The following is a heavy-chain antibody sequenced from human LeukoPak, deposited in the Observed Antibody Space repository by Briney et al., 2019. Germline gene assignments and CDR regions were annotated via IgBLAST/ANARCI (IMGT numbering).Heavy chain of an antibody. V-gene: IGHV3-23*01. D-gene: IGHD6-13*01. J-gene: IGHJ5*01. Sequence: PGGSLRLSCSTSGFTFSSYAMTWVRQAPGTGLEWVSILSGNGGNKYYADSVKGRFTISRDNSKSTLYLQMNSLRAEDTAIYYCAKVGAAGASKWFDSWGQGTLVTVSS. CDR2: LSGNGGNK. CDR3: AKVGAAGASKWFDS. CDR1: GFTFSSYA.